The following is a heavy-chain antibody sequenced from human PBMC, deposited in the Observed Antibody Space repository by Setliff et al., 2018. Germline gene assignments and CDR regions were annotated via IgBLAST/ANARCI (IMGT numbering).Heavy chain of an antibody. D-gene: IGHD1-26*01. J-gene: IGHJ3*01. Sequence: KTSETLSLTCTVSGGSIKDEDHYWGWIRQPPGKGLEWIGTIYYSGATYHNPSLKSRLAISVDTSKNQFSLKLNSVTAADTAVYYCTSVLNSVSDAFDVWGQGTVVTVSS. V-gene: IGHV4-39*01. CDR3: TSVLNSVSDAFDV. CDR2: IYYSGAT. CDR1: GGSIKDEDHY.